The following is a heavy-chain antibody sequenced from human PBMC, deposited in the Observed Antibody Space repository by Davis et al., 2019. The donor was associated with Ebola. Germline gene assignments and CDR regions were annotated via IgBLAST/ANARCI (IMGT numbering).Heavy chain of an antibody. V-gene: IGHV1-3*01. D-gene: IGHD2-2*02. CDR2: INAGNGNT. J-gene: IGHJ6*02. CDR1: GYTFTSYA. Sequence: ASVKVSCKASGYTFTSYAMHWVRQAPGQRLEWMGWINAGNGNTKYSQKFQGRVTITRDTSASTAYMELSSLRSEDTAVYYCARLYCSSTSCYNYYYYGMDVWGQGTTVTVSS. CDR3: ARLYCSSTSCYNYYYYGMDV.